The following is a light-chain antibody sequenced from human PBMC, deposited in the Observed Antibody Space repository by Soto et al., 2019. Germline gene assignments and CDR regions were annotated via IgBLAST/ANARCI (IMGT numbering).Light chain of an antibody. J-gene: IGKJ3*01. CDR1: QSVSRY. V-gene: IGKV3-11*01. Sequence: EIVLTQSPANLSLSPGERATLSCRASQSVSRYLAWYQQKPGQAPRHLIYDVSNRATGIPAMFSGSGSGTYFTLTISSLEPEDFAVYGCQQRSNWPPGFTFGPGTKVDIK. CDR3: QQRSNWPPGFT. CDR2: DVS.